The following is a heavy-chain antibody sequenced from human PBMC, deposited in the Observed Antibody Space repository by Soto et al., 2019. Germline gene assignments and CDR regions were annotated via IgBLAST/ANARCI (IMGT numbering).Heavy chain of an antibody. CDR2: MKPNSGDT. CDR3: AWRRAVVAARPYYYYAMDV. J-gene: IGHJ6*02. Sequence: ASVKVSCKTSGYTFTSYDINWVRQAPGQGLEWMGWMKPNSGDTGYAPKFQGRVNMTRNTSTGTAYMELSSLISEDTAVYYCAWRRAVVAARPYYYYAMDVWGQGTTVTVSS. D-gene: IGHD6-6*01. V-gene: IGHV1-8*01. CDR1: GYTFTSYD.